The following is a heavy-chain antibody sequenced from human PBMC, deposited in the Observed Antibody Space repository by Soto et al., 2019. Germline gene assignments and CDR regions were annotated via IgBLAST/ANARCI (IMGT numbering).Heavy chain of an antibody. CDR1: GLTFSGYE. D-gene: IGHD1-26*01. CDR2: ISSSGSSI. J-gene: IGHJ6*02. CDR3: ATDSGSYSGYSYYAMDV. Sequence: VGSLRLSCAASGLTFSGYEMNWVRQAPGKGLEWVSYISSSGSSISYADSVKGRFTITRDNAKNSLYLQMNSLRAEDTAVYYCATDSGSYSGYSYYAMDVWGQGTTVTVSS. V-gene: IGHV3-48*03.